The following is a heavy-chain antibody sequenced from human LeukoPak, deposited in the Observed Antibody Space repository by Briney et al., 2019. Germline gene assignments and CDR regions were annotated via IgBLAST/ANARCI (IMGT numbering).Heavy chain of an antibody. Sequence: SETLSLTCTVSGGSISSYYWSWIRQPPGKGLEWIGYIYYSGSTNYNPSLKSRVTISVDTSKNQFSLKLSSVTAADTAVYYCARHVTIFGVPDHWGQGTLVTVSS. CDR2: IYYSGST. D-gene: IGHD3-3*01. CDR3: ARHVTIFGVPDH. CDR1: GGSISSYY. V-gene: IGHV4-59*08. J-gene: IGHJ5*02.